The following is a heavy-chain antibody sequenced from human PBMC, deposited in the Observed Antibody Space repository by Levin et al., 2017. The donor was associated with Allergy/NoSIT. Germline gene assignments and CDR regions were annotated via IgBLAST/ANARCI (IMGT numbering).Heavy chain of an antibody. J-gene: IGHJ5*01. D-gene: IGHD2/OR15-2a*01. Sequence: KVSCKGSGYNFAVYYIAWVRQVPGKGLQWMGVVYPGDSDTTYSPSFQGRVTISADKSINPASLKWTTLEASDTAIYYCARVAVIENRGSTLASNLGWLDSWGQGTPVTVSS. CDR3: ARVAVIENRGSTLASNLGWLDS. CDR2: VYPGDSDT. V-gene: IGHV5-51*01. CDR1: GYNFAVYY.